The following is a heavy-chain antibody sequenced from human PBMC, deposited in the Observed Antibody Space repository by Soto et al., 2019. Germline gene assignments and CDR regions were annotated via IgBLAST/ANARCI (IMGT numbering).Heavy chain of an antibody. D-gene: IGHD5-12*01. CDR3: ARLSEMATMIDY. CDR2: IYYSGST. Sequence: QLQLQESGPGLVKPSETLSLTCTVSGGSISSSSYYWGWIRQPPGKGLEWIGSIYYSGSTYYNPSLKSRVTISVDTSKNQFSLKLSSVTAADTAVYYCARLSEMATMIDYWGQGTLVTVSS. V-gene: IGHV4-39*01. J-gene: IGHJ4*02. CDR1: GGSISSSSYY.